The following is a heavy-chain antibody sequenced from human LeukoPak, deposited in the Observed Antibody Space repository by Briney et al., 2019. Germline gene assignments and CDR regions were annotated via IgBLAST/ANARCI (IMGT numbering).Heavy chain of an antibody. Sequence: LSGGSLRLSCAASGFTFDDYGMSWVRQAPGKGLEWVSGINWNGGSTGYADSVKGRFTISRDNDKNSLYLKMNSLRAEDTALYYCARLGVGATRDAFDIWGQGTMVTVSS. CDR2: INWNGGST. CDR3: ARLGVGATRDAFDI. J-gene: IGHJ3*02. CDR1: GFTFDDYG. D-gene: IGHD1-26*01. V-gene: IGHV3-20*04.